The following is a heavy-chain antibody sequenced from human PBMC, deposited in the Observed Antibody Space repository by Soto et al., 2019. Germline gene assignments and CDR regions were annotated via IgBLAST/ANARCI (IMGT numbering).Heavy chain of an antibody. V-gene: IGHV1-18*01. J-gene: IGHJ5*02. CDR1: GYTFTSYG. CDR3: ARVLKIAVSLSSWFDP. D-gene: IGHD2-15*01. CDR2: ISAYNGNT. Sequence: GSSVKVSCKASGYTFTSYGISWVRQAPGQGLEWMGWISAYNGNTNYAQKLQGRVTMTTDTSTSTAYMELRSLRSDDTAVYYCARVLKIAVSLSSWFDPWGQGTLVTVSS.